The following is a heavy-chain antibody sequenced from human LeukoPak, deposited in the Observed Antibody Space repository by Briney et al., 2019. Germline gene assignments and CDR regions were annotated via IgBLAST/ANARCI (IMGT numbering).Heavy chain of an antibody. CDR1: GFTFSSYE. CDR2: ISSSGINI. D-gene: IGHD2-8*01. Sequence: GGSLRLSCAVSGFTFSSYEMIWVRQAPGKGLEWVSYISSSGINIYYADSVKGRFTISRDNAKNSLYLQMNSLRSEDTALYYCAKSWGYCSNGVCGPFDPWGQGTLVTVSS. J-gene: IGHJ5*02. CDR3: AKSWGYCSNGVCGPFDP. V-gene: IGHV3-48*03.